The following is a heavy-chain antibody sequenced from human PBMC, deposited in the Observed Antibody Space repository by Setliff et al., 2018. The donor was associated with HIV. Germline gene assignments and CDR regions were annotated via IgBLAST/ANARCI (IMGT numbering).Heavy chain of an antibody. CDR2: IYTSGST. Sequence: PSETLSLTCTVSGGSISSGSYYWSWIRQPAGKGLQWIGRIYTSGSTNYNPSLKSRVTISVDTSKNQFSQKLNSVTAADTAVYYCARIIMPRGGAFDIWGQGTMVTV. V-gene: IGHV4-61*02. CDR3: ARIIMPRGGAFDI. D-gene: IGHD3-10*01. J-gene: IGHJ3*02. CDR1: GGSISSGSYY.